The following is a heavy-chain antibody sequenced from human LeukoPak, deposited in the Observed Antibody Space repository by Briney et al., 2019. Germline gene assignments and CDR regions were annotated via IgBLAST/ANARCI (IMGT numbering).Heavy chain of an antibody. CDR1: GFTVSNNY. V-gene: IGHV3-53*01. D-gene: IGHD6-13*01. Sequence: GGSLRLSCAASGFTVSNNYMSWVRQAPGKGLEWVSIIYSGGSTYYADSVKGRFTISRDNSKNTLYLQMNSLRVGDTAVYYCAKSFGYSRSWFDNWGQGTLVTVSS. CDR3: AKSFGYSRSWFDN. J-gene: IGHJ4*02. CDR2: IYSGGST.